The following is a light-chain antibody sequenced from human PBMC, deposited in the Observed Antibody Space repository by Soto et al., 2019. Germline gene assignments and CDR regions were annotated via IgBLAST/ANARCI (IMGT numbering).Light chain of an antibody. CDR1: SSDVGSYNL. CDR2: EGS. CDR3: CSYAGSRTPYV. J-gene: IGLJ1*01. Sequence: QSVLTQPASVSGSPGQSITISCTGTSSDVGSYNLVSWYQQHPGKAPKLMVYEGSKRPSGVSNRFSGSKSGNTASLTISGLQAADEADYSCCSYAGSRTPYVFGTGTKVTVL. V-gene: IGLV2-23*01.